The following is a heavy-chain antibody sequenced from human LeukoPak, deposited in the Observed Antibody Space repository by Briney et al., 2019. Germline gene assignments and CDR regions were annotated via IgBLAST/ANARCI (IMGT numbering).Heavy chain of an antibody. V-gene: IGHV3-30*18. CDR1: GFTFSSYG. CDR3: AKEHFGVAAAEYDY. Sequence: GGSLRLSCAASGFTFSSYGMHWVRQAPGKGLEWVAVISYDGSNKYYADSVKGRFTISRDNSKNTLYLQMNSLRAEDTAVYYCAKEHFGVAAAEYDYWGQGTLVTVSS. J-gene: IGHJ4*02. CDR2: ISYDGSNK. D-gene: IGHD6-13*01.